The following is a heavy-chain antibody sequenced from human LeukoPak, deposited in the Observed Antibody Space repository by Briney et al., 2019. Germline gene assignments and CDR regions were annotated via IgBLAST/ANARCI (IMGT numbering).Heavy chain of an antibody. D-gene: IGHD6-13*01. J-gene: IGHJ5*02. CDR3: ARDTIRIAAAGDREWFDP. Sequence: ASVKVSCKASGYTFTSYYMHWVRQAPGQGLEWMGIINPSGGSTSYAQKFQGRVTMTRDTSTSTVYMELSSLRSEDTAVYYCARDTIRIAAAGDREWFDPWGQGTLVAVSS. CDR2: INPSGGST. V-gene: IGHV1-46*01. CDR1: GYTFTSYY.